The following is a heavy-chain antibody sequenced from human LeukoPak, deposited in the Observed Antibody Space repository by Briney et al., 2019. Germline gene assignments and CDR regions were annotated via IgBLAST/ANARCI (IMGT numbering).Heavy chain of an antibody. D-gene: IGHD3-10*01. J-gene: IGHJ3*02. CDR2: IYHSGST. V-gene: IGHV4-30-2*01. Sequence: SETLSLTCAVSGGSISSGGYSWSWIRQPPGKGLEWIGYIYHSGSTYYNPSLKSRVTTSVDRSKNQFSLKLSSVTAADTAVYYCARGEREFDAFDIWGQGTMVTVSS. CDR1: GGSISSGGYS. CDR3: ARGEREFDAFDI.